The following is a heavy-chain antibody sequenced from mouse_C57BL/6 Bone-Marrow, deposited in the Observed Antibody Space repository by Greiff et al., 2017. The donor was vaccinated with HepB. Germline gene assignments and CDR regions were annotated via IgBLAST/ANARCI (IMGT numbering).Heavy chain of an antibody. CDR3: AREGSTMVTTGWFAY. Sequence: EVQVVESGGGLVQPGGSLKLSCAASGFTFSDYGMAWVRQAPRKGPEWVAFISNLAYSIYYADTVTGRFTISRENAKNTLYLEMSSLRSEDTAMYYCAREGSTMVTTGWFAYWGQGTLVTVSA. CDR1: GFTFSDYG. J-gene: IGHJ3*01. CDR2: ISNLAYSI. D-gene: IGHD2-2*01. V-gene: IGHV5-15*01.